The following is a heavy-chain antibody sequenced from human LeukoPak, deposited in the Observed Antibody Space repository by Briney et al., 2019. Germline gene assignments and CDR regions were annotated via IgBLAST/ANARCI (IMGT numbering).Heavy chain of an antibody. Sequence: PSETLSLTCAVYGGSFSGYYWSWIRQPPGKGLEWIGEINHSGSTNYNPSLKTRVTISVNTSKNQFSLKLSSVTAADTAVYSCARGFISGYSYGYRSESFDIWGQGTMVTVSS. CDR1: GGSFSGYY. J-gene: IGHJ3*02. CDR3: ARGFISGYSYGYRSESFDI. CDR2: INHSGST. V-gene: IGHV4-34*01. D-gene: IGHD5-18*01.